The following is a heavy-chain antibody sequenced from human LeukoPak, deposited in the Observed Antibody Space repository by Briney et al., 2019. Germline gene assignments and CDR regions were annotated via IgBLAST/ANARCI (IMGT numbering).Heavy chain of an antibody. CDR1: GFIFSSYW. CDR2: INSDGSST. Sequence: PGGSLRLSCAASGFIFSSYWMHWVRQAPGKGLVWVSRINSDGSSTTYADSVKGRFTISRDNAKNTLYLQMNSLRAEDTAVYYCVREPQAEYYFDYWGQGTLVTVSS. CDR3: VREPQAEYYFDY. V-gene: IGHV3-74*01. D-gene: IGHD1-14*01. J-gene: IGHJ4*02.